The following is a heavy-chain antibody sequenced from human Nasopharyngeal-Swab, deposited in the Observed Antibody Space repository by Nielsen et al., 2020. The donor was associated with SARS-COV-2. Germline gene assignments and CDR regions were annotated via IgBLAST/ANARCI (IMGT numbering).Heavy chain of an antibody. CDR2: IYHSGST. Sequence: SETLSLTCTVSGYSISSGYYWGWIRQPPGKGLEWIGSIYHSGSTYYNPSLKSRVTISVDTSKNQFSLKLSSVTAADTALYYCAKDITAGTVTTYYYGMDVWGQGTTVTVSS. V-gene: IGHV4-38-2*02. D-gene: IGHD4-17*01. CDR1: GYSISSGYY. J-gene: IGHJ6*02. CDR3: AKDITAGTVTTYYYGMDV.